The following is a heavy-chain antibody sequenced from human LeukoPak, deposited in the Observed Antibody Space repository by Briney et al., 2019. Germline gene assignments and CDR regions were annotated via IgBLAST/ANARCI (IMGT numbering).Heavy chain of an antibody. J-gene: IGHJ4*02. Sequence: SETLSLTCTVSGGSITTYYWNWIRQSPGKGLEGMGDISYSRSANYSPSLKSRMTMSMDTSKNQFSLKLSSMTAADTAIYYCGRGERGGSEYWGQGTLVTVSS. CDR3: GRGERGGSEY. CDR1: GGSITTYY. CDR2: ISYSRSA. V-gene: IGHV4-59*01. D-gene: IGHD3-10*01.